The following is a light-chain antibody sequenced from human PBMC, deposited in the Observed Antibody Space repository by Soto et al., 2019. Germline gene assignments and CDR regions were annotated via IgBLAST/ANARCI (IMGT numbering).Light chain of an antibody. CDR3: QQYNSYSRYT. CDR2: KAS. V-gene: IGKV1-5*03. Sequence: DIQMTQSPSTLSASVGDRVTITCRASQRISSWLAWYQQKPGKAPKLLIYKASSLESGVPSRISGSGSGTEFTLTISSLQPDDFATYYCQQYNSYSRYTFGQGTKLEIK. J-gene: IGKJ2*01. CDR1: QRISSW.